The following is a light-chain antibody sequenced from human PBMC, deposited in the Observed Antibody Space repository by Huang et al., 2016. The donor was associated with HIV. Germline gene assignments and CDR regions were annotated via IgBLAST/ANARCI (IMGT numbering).Light chain of an antibody. CDR2: VAS. CDR3: QQYNNWPPYT. CDR1: QSVSSN. V-gene: IGKV3-15*01. Sequence: EIVMTQSPATLSMSTGERAILSCRASQSVSSNLAWYQLKPGQAPRLLIYVASTWATGIPARFSVSVSGTEFILTISSLQSEDFAIYYCQQYNNWPPYTFGQGTKLEIK. J-gene: IGKJ2*01.